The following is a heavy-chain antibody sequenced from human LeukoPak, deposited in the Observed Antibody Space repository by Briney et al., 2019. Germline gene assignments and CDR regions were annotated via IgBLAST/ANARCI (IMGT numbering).Heavy chain of an antibody. V-gene: IGHV3-11*01. Sequence: GGSLRLSCAASGFTFSDYYMSWIRQAPGKGLEWVSYISSSGSTIYYADSVKGRFTISRDNAKNSLYLQMNSLRAEDTALYYCAKDGVGDGYNFDWFDPWGQGTLVTVSS. J-gene: IGHJ5*02. CDR1: GFTFSDYY. D-gene: IGHD5-24*01. CDR2: ISSSGSTI. CDR3: AKDGVGDGYNFDWFDP.